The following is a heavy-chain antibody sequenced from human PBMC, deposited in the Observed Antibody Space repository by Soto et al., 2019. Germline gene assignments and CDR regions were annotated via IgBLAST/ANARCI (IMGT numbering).Heavy chain of an antibody. J-gene: IGHJ3*02. V-gene: IGHV3-23*01. CDR2: VSGTGDDT. CDR1: GFIFTTYA. Sequence: EVQLLESGGGLVQPGGSLRLSCAASGFIFTTYAMNWVRQAPGKGLEWVSFVSGTGDDTYYADSVKGRFTISRDNSKNTLFLQMNSLRAEDTAVYYCAKLEGAFDIWGQGTMVTVSS. CDR3: AKLEGAFDI.